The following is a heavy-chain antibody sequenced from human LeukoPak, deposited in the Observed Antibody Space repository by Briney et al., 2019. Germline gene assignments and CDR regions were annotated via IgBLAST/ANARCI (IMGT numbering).Heavy chain of an antibody. Sequence: GASVKVSCKASGYTFIAYYMHWVRQAPGQGLEWMGWITPNSGGTNYAQKFQGRVTMTRYTSISTAYMELSRLRSDDTAVYYCASNPLGGSYSILVGGYFDYWGQGTLVTVPS. V-gene: IGHV1-2*02. J-gene: IGHJ4*02. CDR1: GYTFIAYY. CDR3: ASNPLGGSYSILVGGYFDY. CDR2: ITPNSGGT. D-gene: IGHD1-26*01.